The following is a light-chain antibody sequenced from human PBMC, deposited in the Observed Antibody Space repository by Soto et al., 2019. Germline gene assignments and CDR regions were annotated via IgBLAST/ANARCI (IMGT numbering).Light chain of an antibody. CDR2: DAS. V-gene: IGKV3-11*01. CDR3: LHRMNWPLT. J-gene: IGKJ5*01. Sequence: DIVLTQSPVTLSLWPGDVSTLSCRASETVSSYLLWYQQKPGQDPRLVIYDASKRATGIPARFSGSGSETDFTLTISSLEPEDVGVYYCLHRMNWPLTFGQGTRWRL. CDR1: ETVSSY.